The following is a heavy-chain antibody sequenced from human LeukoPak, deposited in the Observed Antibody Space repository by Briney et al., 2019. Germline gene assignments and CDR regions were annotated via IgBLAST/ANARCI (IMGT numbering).Heavy chain of an antibody. J-gene: IGHJ6*04. Sequence: GRSLRLSCALSGFTFSSYEMNWVRQAPGKGLEWVSYISSSGSTIYYADSVKGRFTISRDNAKKSLYLQMNSLRAEDTAVYYCAEHGITRIGGVWGKGTTATISS. CDR2: ISSSGSTI. D-gene: IGHD3-10*02. V-gene: IGHV3-48*03. CDR1: GFTFSSYE. CDR3: AEHGITRIGGV.